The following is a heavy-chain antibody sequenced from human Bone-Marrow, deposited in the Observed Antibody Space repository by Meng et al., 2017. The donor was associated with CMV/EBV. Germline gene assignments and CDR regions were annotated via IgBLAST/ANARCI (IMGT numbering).Heavy chain of an antibody. CDR1: GFTFSYYY. V-gene: IGHV3-11*05. D-gene: IGHD3-16*01. CDR3: ARVQGVHV. J-gene: IGHJ6*02. Sequence: GESLKISCAASGFTFSYYYMSGVRQAPGKGLEWVSSISSSSTYTHYADSVKGRFTISRDNAKNSLYLQMNSLRAEDTAVYYCARVQGVHVWGQGTTVTVSS. CDR2: ISSSSTYT.